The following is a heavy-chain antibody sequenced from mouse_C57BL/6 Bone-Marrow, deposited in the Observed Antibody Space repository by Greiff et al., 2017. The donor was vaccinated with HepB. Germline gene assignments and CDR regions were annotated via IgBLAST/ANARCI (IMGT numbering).Heavy chain of an antibody. CDR1: GYAFSSSW. CDR2: IYPGDGDT. Sequence: QVQLKESGPELVKPGASVKISCKASGYAFSSSWMNWVKQRPGKGLEWIGRIYPGDGDTNYNGKFKGKATLTADKSSSTAYMQLSSLTSEDSAVYFCARSLYGNYEGVYDYWGQGTTLTVSS. D-gene: IGHD2-1*01. CDR3: ARSLYGNYEGVYDY. V-gene: IGHV1-82*01. J-gene: IGHJ2*01.